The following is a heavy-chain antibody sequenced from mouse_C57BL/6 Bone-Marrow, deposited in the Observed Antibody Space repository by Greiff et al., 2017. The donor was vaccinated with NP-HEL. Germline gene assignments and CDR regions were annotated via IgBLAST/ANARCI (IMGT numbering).Heavy chain of an antibody. V-gene: IGHV1-26*01. Sequence: EVQLQQSGPELVKPGASVKISCKASGYTFTDYYMNWVKQSHGKSLEWIGDINPNNGGTSYNQKFKGKATLTVDKSSSTAYMELRSLTSEDSAVYYCARRVVEGYYYAMDYWGQGTSVTVSS. CDR2: INPNNGGT. CDR3: ARRVVEGYYYAMDY. D-gene: IGHD1-1*01. CDR1: GYTFTDYY. J-gene: IGHJ4*01.